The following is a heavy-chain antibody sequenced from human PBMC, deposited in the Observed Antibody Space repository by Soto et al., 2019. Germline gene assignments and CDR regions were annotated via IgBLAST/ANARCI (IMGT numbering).Heavy chain of an antibody. CDR1: GFSLSTSGVG. V-gene: IGHV2-5*01. J-gene: IGHJ3*02. Sequence: QITLKESGPTLVKPTQTLTLTCTFSGFSLSTSGVGVGWIRQPPGKALEWLALIYWNDDTRYSPSLKSRLTITKDTSKNQVVLTMTNMDPVDTATYYCAHDGLLGTISFAFDIWGQGTMVTVSS. D-gene: IGHD1-7*01. CDR2: IYWNDDT. CDR3: AHDGLLGTISFAFDI.